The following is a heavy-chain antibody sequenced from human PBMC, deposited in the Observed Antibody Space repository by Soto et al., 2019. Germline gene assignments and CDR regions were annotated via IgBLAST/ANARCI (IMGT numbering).Heavy chain of an antibody. V-gene: IGHV4-59*12. CDR1: GGSIRSYY. Sequence: SETLSLTCTVSGGSIRSYYWSWIRQPPGKGLEWIGYVYYSGSTKYNPSLKSRVSISIDTSKNYFSLNVSSVTAADTAVYYCARAQYHFDSSAYPPRGSFDPWGQGTLVTVSS. CDR3: ARAQYHFDSSAYPPRGSFDP. D-gene: IGHD3-22*01. CDR2: VYYSGST. J-gene: IGHJ5*02.